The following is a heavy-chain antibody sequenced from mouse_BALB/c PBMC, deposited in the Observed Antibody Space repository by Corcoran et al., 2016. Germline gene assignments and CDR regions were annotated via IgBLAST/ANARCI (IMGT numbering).Heavy chain of an antibody. CDR3: ASYYGSSDWFAY. Sequence: QIQLVQSGPELKKPGETVKISCKASGYTFTNYGMNWVKQAPGKGLKWMGWINTYTGEPTYADDFKGRFAFSLETSASTAYLQINNLKNEDMATYFCASYYGSSDWFAYWGQGTLVTVSA. CDR2: INTYTGEP. J-gene: IGHJ3*01. V-gene: IGHV9-1*02. D-gene: IGHD1-1*01. CDR1: GYTFTNYG.